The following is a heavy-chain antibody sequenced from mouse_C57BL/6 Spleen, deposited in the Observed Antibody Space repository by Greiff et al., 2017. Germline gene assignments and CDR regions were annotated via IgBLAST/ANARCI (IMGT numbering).Heavy chain of an antibody. CDR3: APIYYGNYETMDY. J-gene: IGHJ4*01. CDR1: GFNIKNTY. Sequence: VQLQQSVAELVRPGASVKLSCTASGFNIKNTYMHWVKQRPEQGLEWIGRIDPANGNTRYAPKFQGKATITADTSSNTAYLQLSSLTSEDTAIYYCAPIYYGNYETMDYWGQGTSVTVSS. V-gene: IGHV14-3*01. D-gene: IGHD2-1*01. CDR2: IDPANGNT.